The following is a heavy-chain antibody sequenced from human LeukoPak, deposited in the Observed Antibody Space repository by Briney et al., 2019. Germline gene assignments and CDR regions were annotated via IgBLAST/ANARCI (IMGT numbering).Heavy chain of an antibody. D-gene: IGHD6-13*01. Sequence: GGSLRLSCAASGFTFSSYWMSWVRQAPGKGLEWVANIKQDGSGKYYVDSVKGRFTISRDNAKNSLYLQMNSLRAEDTAVHYCARFPGIANVFYYGMDVWGQGTTVTVSS. V-gene: IGHV3-7*01. CDR2: IKQDGSGK. CDR3: ARFPGIANVFYYGMDV. CDR1: GFTFSSYW. J-gene: IGHJ6*02.